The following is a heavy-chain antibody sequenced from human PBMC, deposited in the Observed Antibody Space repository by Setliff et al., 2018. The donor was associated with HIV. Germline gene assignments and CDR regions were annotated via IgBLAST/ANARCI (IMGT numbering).Heavy chain of an antibody. CDR1: GDSISSYTYY. V-gene: IGHV4-61*09. CDR2: IFTSGST. CDR3: AGSLVDYGSGVLGLDY. Sequence: SETLSLTCTVSGDSISSYTYYWSWIRQPAGKGLEWIGYIFTSGSTNYNPSLKSRVTISADTSKNQFSLKLSSVTAADTAVYYCAGSLVDYGSGVLGLDYWGQGTLVTVSS. J-gene: IGHJ4*02. D-gene: IGHD3-10*01.